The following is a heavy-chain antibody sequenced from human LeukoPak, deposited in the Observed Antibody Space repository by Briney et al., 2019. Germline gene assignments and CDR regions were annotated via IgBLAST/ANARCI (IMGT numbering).Heavy chain of an antibody. D-gene: IGHD6-13*01. Sequence: SETLSLTCTVSGGSISSYYWSWIRQPPGKGLEWIGYIYYSGSTNYNPSLKSRVTILVDTSKNQFSLKLSSVTAADTAVYYCASTYSSSWYWFDPWGQGTLVTVSS. CDR3: ASTYSSSWYWFDP. CDR1: GGSISSYY. CDR2: IYYSGST. V-gene: IGHV4-59*01. J-gene: IGHJ5*02.